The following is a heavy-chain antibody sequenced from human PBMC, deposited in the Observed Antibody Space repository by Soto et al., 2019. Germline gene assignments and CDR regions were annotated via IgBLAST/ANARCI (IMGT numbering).Heavy chain of an antibody. CDR3: ARERYQVISDGMDV. Sequence: QVQLVQSGADVKTPGASVRVSCKASGYTFTGYYVHWVREAPGQGLEWMGWINPETGGTSYAQKVQGRGTLARDTSINTAYLELSRLRFDDAAVYFCARERYQVISDGMDVWGQGTTVTVSS. D-gene: IGHD2-2*01. V-gene: IGHV1-2*02. CDR2: INPETGGT. J-gene: IGHJ6*02. CDR1: GYTFTGYY.